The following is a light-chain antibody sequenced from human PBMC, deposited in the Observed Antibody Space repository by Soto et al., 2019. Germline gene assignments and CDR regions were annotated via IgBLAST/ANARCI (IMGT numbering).Light chain of an antibody. CDR1: QSVSSSY. CDR3: QQYGSSPRA. J-gene: IGKJ4*01. Sequence: EIVLTQSPGTLSLSPGERATLSWRASQSVSSSYLAWYQQKPGQAPRLLIYGASSRATGIPDRFSGSGSGTDFTLTISRLEPEDFAVYYCQQYGSSPRAFGGGTKVDIK. CDR2: GAS. V-gene: IGKV3-20*01.